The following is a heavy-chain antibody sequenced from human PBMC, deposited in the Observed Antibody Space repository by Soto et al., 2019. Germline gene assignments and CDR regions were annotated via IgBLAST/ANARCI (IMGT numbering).Heavy chain of an antibody. J-gene: IGHJ6*03. D-gene: IGHD3-10*01. CDR2: INDSGST. CDR3: AGVVLVGVGELSRRGVYYYYFAV. V-gene: IGHV4-34*04. CDR1: GGSFSGYY. Sequence: QVQLQQWGAGLLKPSETLSLTCAVYGGSFSGYYWSWIRQTPGKGLEWIGEINDSGSTNNNPSLKSRGTILAYTPKRQFSLKLSSVTAANPAVYFGAGVVLVGVGELSRRGVYYYYFAVWGKGTTV.